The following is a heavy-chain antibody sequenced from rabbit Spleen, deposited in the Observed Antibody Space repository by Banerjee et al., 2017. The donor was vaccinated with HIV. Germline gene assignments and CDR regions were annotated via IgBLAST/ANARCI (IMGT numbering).Heavy chain of an antibody. Sequence: QSLEESRGDLVKPGASLTLTCTASGFSFSSSYWICWVRQAPGKGLEWIACIDTWNSIDFANWAKGRFTISKTSSSTVTLQLNSLTAADTATYFCARGSATMTMVIIGYYFNLWARAPSSPS. CDR1: GFSFSSSYW. CDR3: ARGSATMTMVIIGYYFNL. J-gene: IGHJ4*01. D-gene: IGHD2-1*01. V-gene: IGHV1S40*01. CDR2: IDTWNSI.